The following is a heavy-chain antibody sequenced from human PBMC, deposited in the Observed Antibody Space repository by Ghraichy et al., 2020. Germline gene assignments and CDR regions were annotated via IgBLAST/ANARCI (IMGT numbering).Heavy chain of an antibody. CDR2: IYYSGST. CDR1: GGSISSSSYY. J-gene: IGHJ6*02. D-gene: IGHD2/OR15-2a*01. CDR3: VQYPISKYYYYGMDV. Sequence: LETLSLTCTVSGGSISSSSYYWGWIRQPPGKGLEWIGSIYYSGSTYYNPSLKSRVTISVDTSKNQFSLKLSSVTAADTAVYYCVQYPISKYYYYGMDVWGQGTTVTVSS. V-gene: IGHV4-39*01.